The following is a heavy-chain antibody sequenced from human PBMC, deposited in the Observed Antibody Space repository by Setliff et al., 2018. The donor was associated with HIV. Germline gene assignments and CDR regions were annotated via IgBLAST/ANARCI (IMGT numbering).Heavy chain of an antibody. D-gene: IGHD6-19*01. Sequence: VKVSCKASGYTFTSYSMSWVRQAPGQGLEWMGWIIAYNGKTNYAQNLQGRVTMSTDTSTRTAYMELRSLRSDDTAVYYCARGGLADGFDIWGQGTMVTVSS. J-gene: IGHJ3*02. CDR2: IIAYNGKT. V-gene: IGHV1-18*01. CDR1: GYTFTSYS. CDR3: ARGGLADGFDI.